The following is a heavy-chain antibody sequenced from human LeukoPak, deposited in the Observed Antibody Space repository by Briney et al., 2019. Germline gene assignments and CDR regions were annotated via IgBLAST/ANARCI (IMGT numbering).Heavy chain of an antibody. V-gene: IGHV3-30*02. CDR2: IGYDGRYK. J-gene: IGHJ4*02. CDR3: AKDGGAYSSSSGDFDY. Sequence: GGSLSLSCAASGFTFSAYGMHWVRQAPGRGLEWVAFIGYDGRYKYYLDSVKGRFTISRDNSKNTLYLQMNSLRAEDTAVYYCAKDGGAYSSSSGDFDYWGQGTLVTVSS. CDR1: GFTFSAYG. D-gene: IGHD6-6*01.